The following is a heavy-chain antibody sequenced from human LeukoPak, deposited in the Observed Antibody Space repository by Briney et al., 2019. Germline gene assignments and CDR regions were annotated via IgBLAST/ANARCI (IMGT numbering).Heavy chain of an antibody. CDR1: GFTVSSNY. Sequence: PGGSLRLSCAASGFTVSSNYMSWVRQAPGKGLEWVSVIYSGGSIYYADSVKGRFTISRDNSKNTLYLQMNSLRAEDTAVYYCASGYFDWLWFDYWGQGTLVTVSS. D-gene: IGHD3-9*01. CDR3: ASGYFDWLWFDY. CDR2: IYSGGSI. V-gene: IGHV3-53*01. J-gene: IGHJ4*02.